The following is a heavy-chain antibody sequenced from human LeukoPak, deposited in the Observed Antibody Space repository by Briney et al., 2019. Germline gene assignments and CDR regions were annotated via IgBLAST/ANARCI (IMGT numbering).Heavy chain of an antibody. CDR2: VYYGRTT. V-gene: IGHV4-39*01. J-gene: IGHJ5*01. D-gene: IGHD5-12*01. CDR3: VRHDGRGGATMGAFDS. CDR1: AGSFISISHH. Sequence: SDTLSLTCTVSAGSFISISHHWGWIRLSPGKGLEWIGTVYYGRTTYYNPSLDGRVTISLDTSANHFSLQLNSVTAADTAVYYCVRHDGRGGATMGAFDSWGQGSLVTVSS.